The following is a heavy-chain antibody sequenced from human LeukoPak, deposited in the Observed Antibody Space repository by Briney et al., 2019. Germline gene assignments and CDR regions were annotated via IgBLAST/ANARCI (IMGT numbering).Heavy chain of an antibody. J-gene: IGHJ4*02. V-gene: IGHV3-7*01. Sequence: GGSLRLSCAASGFTFNSYWMSWVRQAPGKGLEWVANIKQDGSEKHYVDSVKGRFTISRDNAKNSLYMQMNSLRAEDTAVYYCARGWRRSGYDSDDLDYWGQGTLVTVSS. D-gene: IGHD5-12*01. CDR3: ARGWRRSGYDSDDLDY. CDR1: GFTFNSYW. CDR2: IKQDGSEK.